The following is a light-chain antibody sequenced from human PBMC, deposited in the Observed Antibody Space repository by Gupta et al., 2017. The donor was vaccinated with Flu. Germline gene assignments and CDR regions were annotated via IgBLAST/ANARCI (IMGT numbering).Light chain of an antibody. Sequence: QTVVTQEPSLAVSPGGTVTLTCASSAGPVTSVFYPGWFQQKPGQPPRALMYYTDKRHSWTPARFSGSLLGGQAALTLSGVQPEDEADYYCLLYFDATWVFGGGTKLTVL. CDR3: LLYFDATWV. V-gene: IGLV7-43*01. J-gene: IGLJ3*02. CDR2: YTD. CDR1: AGPVTSVFY.